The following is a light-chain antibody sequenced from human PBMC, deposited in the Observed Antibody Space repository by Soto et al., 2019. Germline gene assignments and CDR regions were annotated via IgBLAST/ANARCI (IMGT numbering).Light chain of an antibody. CDR1: QSVSNNY. V-gene: IGKV3-20*01. Sequence: EIVLTQSAGTLSLSPGERATVSLMASQSVSNNYLAWYQQKPGQGPRLLIYGASSRATGIPDRFSGSGSGTDFTLTISRLEPEDFAVYYCQQYGTPPQTFGQGTKVDI. CDR3: QQYGTPPQT. J-gene: IGKJ1*01. CDR2: GAS.